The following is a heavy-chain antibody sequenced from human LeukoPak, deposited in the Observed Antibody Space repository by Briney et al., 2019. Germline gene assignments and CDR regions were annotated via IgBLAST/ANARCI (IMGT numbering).Heavy chain of an antibody. CDR1: GGSISSGAFY. Sequence: SETLSLTCTVSGGSISSGAFYWSWIRQHPGKGLEWIGYIYYSGSTYYNPSLESRVTISVDTSKNQFSLKLSSVTAADTAVYYCARKVYNGYAPFDYWGQGTLVTVSS. CDR3: ARKVYNGYAPFDY. V-gene: IGHV4-30-4*08. D-gene: IGHD5-12*01. J-gene: IGHJ4*02. CDR2: IYYSGST.